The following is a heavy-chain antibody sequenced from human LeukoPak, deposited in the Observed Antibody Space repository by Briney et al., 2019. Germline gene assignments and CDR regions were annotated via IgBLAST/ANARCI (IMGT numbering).Heavy chain of an antibody. Sequence: GGSLRLSCAASGFTFSSYSMNWVRQAPGKGLEWVSSISSSSSHIYYADSVKGRFTISRDNAKNSLYLQMNSLRAEDTAVYYCAVEMRAGWGQQLAHTGDAFDIWGQGTMVTVSS. CDR3: AVEMRAGWGQQLAHTGDAFDI. CDR1: GFTFSSYS. D-gene: IGHD6-13*01. CDR2: ISSSSSHI. V-gene: IGHV3-21*01. J-gene: IGHJ3*02.